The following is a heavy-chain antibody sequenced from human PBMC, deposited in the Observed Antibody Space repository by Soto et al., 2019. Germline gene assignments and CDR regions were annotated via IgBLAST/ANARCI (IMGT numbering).Heavy chain of an antibody. D-gene: IGHD6-13*01. Sequence: EVQLVESGGGLVQPGGSLRLSCAASGFTFSSYDMHWVRQATGKGLEWVSAIGTAGDTYYPGSVKGRFTISRENAKNSLSLQMNSLRAEDTAVYYCARGAGSWYGSGGMDVWGQGTTVTVSS. CDR2: IGTAGDT. CDR3: ARGAGSWYGSGGMDV. J-gene: IGHJ6*02. V-gene: IGHV3-13*01. CDR1: GFTFSSYD.